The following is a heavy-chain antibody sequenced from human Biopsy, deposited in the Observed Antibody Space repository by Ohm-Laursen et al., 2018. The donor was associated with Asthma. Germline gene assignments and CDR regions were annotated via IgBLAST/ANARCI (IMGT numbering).Heavy chain of an antibody. CDR2: ISSGSGST. D-gene: IGHD4/OR15-4a*01. J-gene: IGHJ4*02. V-gene: IGHV3-21*04. CDR3: RALPTRTMYFDS. CDR1: GFTVSNFA. Sequence: SLRLSCAASGFTVSNFAMNWVRQAPGQGLEWVSVISSGSGSTYYADSVKGRFTISRDDTKNSLYLQMNSLSPEDTAMYYCRALPTRTMYFDSWGQGTLVTVSS.